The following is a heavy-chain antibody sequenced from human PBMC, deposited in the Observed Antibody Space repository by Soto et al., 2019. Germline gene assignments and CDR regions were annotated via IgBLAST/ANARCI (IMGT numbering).Heavy chain of an antibody. CDR3: ARDEMVVATGSRTWHYYYGMDV. CDR2: IIPIFSTA. CDR1: GGTFSTYA. Sequence: QVQLVQSGAEVKKPGSSVKVSCKSSGGTFSTYAISWVRQAPGQGLEWMGGIIPIFSTANYAQKFQGRVTITAHESTTTAYMELISLRSEDTAVYYCARDEMVVATGSRTWHYYYGMDVWGQGTTVTVSS. V-gene: IGHV1-69*12. J-gene: IGHJ6*02. D-gene: IGHD2-15*01.